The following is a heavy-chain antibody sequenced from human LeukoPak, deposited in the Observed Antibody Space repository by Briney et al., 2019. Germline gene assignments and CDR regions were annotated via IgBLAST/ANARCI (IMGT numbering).Heavy chain of an antibody. D-gene: IGHD2-2*01. Sequence: GGSLRLLCAASGFTFNNYEMNWLRQTPGKGLEWISYIDTTGTNIYYTDSVKGRFTISRDTAKNSLSLQMNSLRADDTAVYYCARDFKGYADYWGQGTLVTVSS. CDR1: GFTFNNYE. CDR2: IDTTGTNI. J-gene: IGHJ4*02. CDR3: ARDFKGYADY. V-gene: IGHV3-48*03.